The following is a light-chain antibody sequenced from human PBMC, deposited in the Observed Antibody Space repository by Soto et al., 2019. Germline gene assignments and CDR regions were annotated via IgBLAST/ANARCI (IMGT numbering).Light chain of an antibody. V-gene: IGLV2-14*01. CDR1: SSDVGGYNY. CDR3: TSYTSNTTVI. J-gene: IGLJ2*01. Sequence: QSALTQPASVSGSPGQSITISCTGTSSDVGGYNYVSWYQQHPDKAPKLMIYEVSNRPSGVSNRFSGSKSGNTASLTISGLQAEDEADYYCTSYTSNTTVIFGGGTKLTVL. CDR2: EVS.